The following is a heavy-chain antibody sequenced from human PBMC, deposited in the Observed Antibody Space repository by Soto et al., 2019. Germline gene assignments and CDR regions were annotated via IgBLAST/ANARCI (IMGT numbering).Heavy chain of an antibody. CDR1: GGSISSNY. CDR3: ATTGTTGIDYYYYGMDV. D-gene: IGHD1-1*01. V-gene: IGHV4-59*01. CDR2: IYYSGST. J-gene: IGHJ6*02. Sequence: PSETLSLTCTVSGGSISSNYWSSFRQPPGKGLEWIGYIYYSGSTNYNPTLKSRVTISVDTSKNQFSLKLSSVTAADTAVYYCATTGTTGIDYYYYGMDVWGQGTTVTVSS.